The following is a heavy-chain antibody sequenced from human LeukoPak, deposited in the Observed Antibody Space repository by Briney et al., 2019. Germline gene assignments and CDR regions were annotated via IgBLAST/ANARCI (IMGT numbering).Heavy chain of an antibody. Sequence: SVKVSCKASGGTFSSYTISWVRQAPGQGLEWMGRIIPILGIANYAQKFQGRVTITADKSTSTAYMELSSLRSEDTAVYYCARGSYDFWSGYSHADYYYHMDVWGKGTTVTVSS. CDR1: GGTFSSYT. CDR2: IIPILGIA. D-gene: IGHD3-3*01. CDR3: ARGSYDFWSGYSHADYYYHMDV. V-gene: IGHV1-69*02. J-gene: IGHJ6*03.